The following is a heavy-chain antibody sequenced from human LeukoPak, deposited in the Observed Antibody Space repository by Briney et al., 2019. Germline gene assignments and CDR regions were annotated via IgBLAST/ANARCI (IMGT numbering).Heavy chain of an antibody. Sequence: ASETLSLTCTVSGGSISSSGYYWGWIRQPPGKGLESIGIIYYSGTTYYNPSLKNRVTMSVDKSKNHFSLKLTSVTAADTAVYYCARSRGAVAGWSFDIWGQGTVVTVSS. V-gene: IGHV4-39*07. CDR2: IYYSGTT. J-gene: IGHJ3*02. D-gene: IGHD6-19*01. CDR1: GGSISSSGYY. CDR3: ARSRGAVAGWSFDI.